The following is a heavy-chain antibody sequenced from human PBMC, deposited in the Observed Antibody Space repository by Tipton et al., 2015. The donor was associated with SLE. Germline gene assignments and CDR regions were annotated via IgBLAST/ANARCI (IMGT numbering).Heavy chain of an antibody. D-gene: IGHD6-19*01. CDR3: ARWQWLAYFDF. Sequence: TLSLTCAVYGGSFSDYYWSWIRQTPGKGLEWIGENNHSGSTNYNPSLKSRVAISVDTSKNQFSLTLSSVTAADTAVYYCARWQWLAYFDFWGQGTLVTVSS. J-gene: IGHJ4*02. V-gene: IGHV4-34*01. CDR1: GGSFSDYY. CDR2: NNHSGST.